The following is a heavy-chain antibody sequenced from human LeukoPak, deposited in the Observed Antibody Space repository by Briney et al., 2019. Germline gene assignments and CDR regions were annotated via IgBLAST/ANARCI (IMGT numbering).Heavy chain of an antibody. V-gene: IGHV1-46*01. D-gene: IGHD3-22*01. CDR1: GYTFTSYY. CDR3: ARTYYDSSGWVLFDY. Sequence: ASVKVSCKASGYTFTSYYMHWVRQAPGQGLEWMGIINPSGGSTSYAQKFQGRVTMTRDTSTSTDYMEPSSLRSEDTAVYYCARTYYDSSGWVLFDYWGQGTLVTVSS. J-gene: IGHJ4*02. CDR2: INPSGGST.